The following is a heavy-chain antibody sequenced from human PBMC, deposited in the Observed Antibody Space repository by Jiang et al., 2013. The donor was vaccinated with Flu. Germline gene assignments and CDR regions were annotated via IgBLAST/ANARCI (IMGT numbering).Heavy chain of an antibody. CDR2: IIPILGIA. CDR3: ARLWDSSGYEEDYYYYGMDV. Sequence: EVKKPGSSVKVSCKASGGTFSSYAISWVRQAPGQGLEWMGRIIPILGIANYAQKFQGRVTITADKSTSTAYMELSSLRSEDTAVYYCARLWDSSGYEEDYYYYGMDVWGKGTTVTVSS. D-gene: IGHD3-22*01. CDR1: GGTFSSYA. J-gene: IGHJ6*04. V-gene: IGHV1-69*04.